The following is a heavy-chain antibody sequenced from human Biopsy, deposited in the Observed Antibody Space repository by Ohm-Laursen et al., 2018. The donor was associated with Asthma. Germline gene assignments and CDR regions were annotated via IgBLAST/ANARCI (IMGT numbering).Heavy chain of an antibody. J-gene: IGHJ6*02. CDR3: ARKIAARGGMGV. CDR1: GFTFTDYW. Sequence: SLRLSCAASGFTFTDYWMHWVRQAPGKGLEWVSFIWYDGRKKTYADSVKGRFTISRDNSKNTLYLQMNSLRAEDTAVYYCARKIAARGGMGVWGQGTTVTVSS. V-gene: IGHV3-33*08. D-gene: IGHD6-6*01. CDR2: IWYDGRKK.